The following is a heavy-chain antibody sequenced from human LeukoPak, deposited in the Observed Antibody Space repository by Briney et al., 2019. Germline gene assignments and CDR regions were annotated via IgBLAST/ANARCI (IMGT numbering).Heavy chain of an antibody. CDR3: AKGSIAAAGTNWFDP. V-gene: IGHV3-23*01. CDR2: ISGSGGST. CDR1: GFTHSSYA. D-gene: IGHD6-13*01. J-gene: IGHJ5*02. Sequence: GGSLRLSCAASGFTHSSYAMSWVRQAPGKGLEWVSAISGSGGSTYYADSVKGRFTISRDNSKNTLYLQMNSLRAEDTAVYYCAKGSIAAAGTNWFDPWGQGTLVTVSS.